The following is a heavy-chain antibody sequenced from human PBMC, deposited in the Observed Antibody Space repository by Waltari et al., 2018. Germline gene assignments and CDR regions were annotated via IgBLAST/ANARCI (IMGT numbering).Heavy chain of an antibody. V-gene: IGHV3-74*01. CDR3: ARDRGWNSLDY. CDR1: GFSFSSHW. D-gene: IGHD6-19*01. CDR2: IKSDGSSI. Sequence: EVQLVESGGGLVQPGGSLRLSCAASGFSFSSHWMHWVRQIPGKGLVWVSRIKSDGSSINDADSVKGRFSISRDNAKNTLYLQMNSLGVEDTAVYYCARDRGWNSLDYWGQGTLVTVSS. J-gene: IGHJ4*02.